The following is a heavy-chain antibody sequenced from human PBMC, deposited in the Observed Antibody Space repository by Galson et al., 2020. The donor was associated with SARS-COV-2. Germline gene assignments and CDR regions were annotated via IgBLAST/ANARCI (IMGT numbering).Heavy chain of an antibody. CDR1: GASISSSGYS. D-gene: IGHD1-26*01. J-gene: IGHJ4*02. CDR3: ARTGSYSWWLDY. V-gene: IGHV4-30-4*07. Sequence: SQTLSLTCAVSGASISSSGYSWSWIRQPPGKGLEWIGFFYHSGKSYYNPSLQSRVTISVDTSKKQFSLNLSSVTAADTAVYYCARTGSYSWWLDYWGQGTLVTVSS. CDR2: FYHSGKS.